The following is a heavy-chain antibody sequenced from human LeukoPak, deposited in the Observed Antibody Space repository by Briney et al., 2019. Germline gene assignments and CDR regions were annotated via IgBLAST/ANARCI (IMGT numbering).Heavy chain of an antibody. D-gene: IGHD3-3*01. V-gene: IGHV1-18*01. CDR3: AREPGGLEWLLDRSDY. Sequence: ASVKVSCKASGYTFTSYGISWVRQAPGQGLEWMGWISAYNGNTNYAQKLQGRVTMTTDTSTSTAYMELRSLRSDDTAVYYCAREPGGLEWLLDRSDYWGQGTLVTVSS. CDR1: GYTFTSYG. CDR2: ISAYNGNT. J-gene: IGHJ4*02.